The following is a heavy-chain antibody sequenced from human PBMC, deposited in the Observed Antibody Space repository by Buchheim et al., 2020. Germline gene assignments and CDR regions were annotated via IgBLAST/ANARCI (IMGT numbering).Heavy chain of an antibody. D-gene: IGHD6-19*01. J-gene: IGHJ5*02. V-gene: IGHV4-61*02. Sequence: QLQLQESGPGLVKPSQTLSLTCTVSGGSISSGSYYWSWIRQPAGKGLEWIGHMYTSGSTNYNPSLKSRVSISVDTSKNQFSLMLSPVTATDTAVYYCARVDSSYYWFDPWGQGAL. CDR1: GGSISSGSYY. CDR2: MYTSGST. CDR3: ARVDSSYYWFDP.